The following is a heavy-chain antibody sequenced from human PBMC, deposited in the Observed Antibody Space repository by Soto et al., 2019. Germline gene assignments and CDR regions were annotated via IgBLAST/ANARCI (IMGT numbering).Heavy chain of an antibody. V-gene: IGHV4-31*02. J-gene: IGHJ4*02. CDR2: IYYSGST. CDR1: GGSISSGGYY. D-gene: IGHD3-3*01. CDR3: ASFTIFRVVSPIDY. Sequence: PSETLSLTCTVSGGSISSGGYYWSWIRQHPGKGLEWIGYIYYSGSTYYNPSLKSRVTISVDTSKNQFSLKLSSVTAADTAVYYCASFTIFRVVSPIDYPGQGTLVTVSS.